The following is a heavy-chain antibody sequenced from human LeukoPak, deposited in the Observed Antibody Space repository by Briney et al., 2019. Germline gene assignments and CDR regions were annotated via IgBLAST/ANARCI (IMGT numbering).Heavy chain of an antibody. V-gene: IGHV4-30-4*01. D-gene: IGHD3-10*01. Sequence: SETLSLTCTVSGGSVSSGDYYWSWIRQPPGKGLEWIGYIYYSGNTYYNPSLKSRLTISVDTSKNQFSLKLSSVTAADTAVYYCAATYGSVNYYYYYYGMDVWGQGTTVTVSS. CDR1: GGSVSSGDYY. CDR3: AATYGSVNYYYYYYGMDV. J-gene: IGHJ6*02. CDR2: IYYSGNT.